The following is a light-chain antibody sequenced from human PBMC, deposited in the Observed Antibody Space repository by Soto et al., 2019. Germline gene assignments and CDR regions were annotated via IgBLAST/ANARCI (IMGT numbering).Light chain of an antibody. Sequence: IWMTQSPSTLSASVGDRVTITCRASQSISSWLAWYQQKLGKAPKLLIYDASSLESGVPSRFSGSGSGTDFTLTISCLQSEDFAVYYCQQYTNGLPITFGQGARLEIK. CDR3: QQYTNGLPIT. V-gene: IGKV1-5*01. CDR2: DAS. CDR1: QSISSW. J-gene: IGKJ5*01.